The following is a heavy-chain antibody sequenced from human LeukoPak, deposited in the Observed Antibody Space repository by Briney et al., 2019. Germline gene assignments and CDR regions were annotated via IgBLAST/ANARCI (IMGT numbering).Heavy chain of an antibody. CDR3: AKDQHIVVVTAIRYFDY. CDR2: ISGSGGST. V-gene: IGHV3-23*01. CDR1: GFTFSSYA. Sequence: GGSLRLSCAASGFTFSSYAMSWVRQAPGKGLEWVSAISGSGGSTYYADSVKGRFTISRDNSKNTLYLQMNSLRAEDTAVYYCAKDQHIVVVTAIRYFDYWGQGTLVTVSS. D-gene: IGHD2-21*02. J-gene: IGHJ4*02.